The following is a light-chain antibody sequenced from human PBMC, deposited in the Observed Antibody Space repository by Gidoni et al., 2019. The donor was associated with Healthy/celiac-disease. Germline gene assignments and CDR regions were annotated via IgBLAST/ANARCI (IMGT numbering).Light chain of an antibody. Sequence: DIQMPQSPSSLSASVGDRVTITCQASPDISNYLNWYQQKPGKAPKLLIYDASNLETGVPSSFSGSGSGTDFTFTISSLQPADIATYYCQQYDNLPRTFGQGTKLEIK. J-gene: IGKJ2*02. CDR2: DAS. CDR1: PDISNY. V-gene: IGKV1-33*01. CDR3: QQYDNLPRT.